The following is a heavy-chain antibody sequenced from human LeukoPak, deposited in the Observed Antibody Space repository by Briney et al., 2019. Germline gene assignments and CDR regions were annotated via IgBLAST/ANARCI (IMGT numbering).Heavy chain of an antibody. D-gene: IGHD6-19*01. CDR1: GYSISSGYY. CDR3: ARALSGWEDYFDY. J-gene: IGHJ4*02. CDR2: IYHSEST. V-gene: IGHV4-38-2*01. Sequence: SETLSLTCAVSGYSISSGYYWCWIRQPPGKGLEGIGSIYHSESTNYNPSLTGRVTISVDTSKNQFSLKLSAVTAADTAVYFCARALSGWEDYFDYWGQGTLVTVSS.